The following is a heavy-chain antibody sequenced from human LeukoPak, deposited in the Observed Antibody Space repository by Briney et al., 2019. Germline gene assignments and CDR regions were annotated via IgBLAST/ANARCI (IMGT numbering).Heavy chain of an antibody. Sequence: GGSLRLSCAASGFTFSNAWMSWVRQAPGKGLEWVGRVQSKSEGGTTGYAAPVKDRFTISRDDSENTLYLQMNSLKTEDTAVYYCTTYARVDGLGSFLPHHYGMDVWGQGTTVTVS. V-gene: IGHV3-15*01. CDR1: GFTFSNAW. J-gene: IGHJ6*02. CDR2: VQSKSEGGTT. CDR3: TTYARVDGLGSFLPHHYGMDV. D-gene: IGHD3-10*01.